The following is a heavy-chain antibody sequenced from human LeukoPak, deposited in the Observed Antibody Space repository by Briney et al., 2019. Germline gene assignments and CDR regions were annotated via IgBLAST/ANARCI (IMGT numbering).Heavy chain of an antibody. V-gene: IGHV1-69*13. J-gene: IGHJ4*02. D-gene: IGHD6-13*01. CDR1: GGTFSSYA. CDR2: IIPIFGTA. Sequence: GASVKVSCKASGGTFSSYAISWVRQAPGQGLEWMGGIIPIFGTANYAQKFQGRVTITADESTSTACMELSSLRPEDTAVYYCASGIAAAGIFDYWGQGTLVTVSS. CDR3: ASGIAAAGIFDY.